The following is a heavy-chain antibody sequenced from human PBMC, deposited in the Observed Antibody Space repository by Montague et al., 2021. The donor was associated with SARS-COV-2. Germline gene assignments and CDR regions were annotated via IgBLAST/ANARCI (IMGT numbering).Heavy chain of an antibody. D-gene: IGHD2-15*01. CDR3: ARRSLGYCSGGSCYSGYDY. CDR2: IYYSGST. Sequence: SETLSLCCTVSGGSISSYYWSWIRQPPGKGLEWIGYIYYSGSTNYKPSLRSGVTISVDTSKNQFSLKLSSVTAADTAVYYCARRSLGYCSGGSCYSGYDYWGQGTLVTVSS. V-gene: IGHV4-59*01. CDR1: GGSISSYY. J-gene: IGHJ4*02.